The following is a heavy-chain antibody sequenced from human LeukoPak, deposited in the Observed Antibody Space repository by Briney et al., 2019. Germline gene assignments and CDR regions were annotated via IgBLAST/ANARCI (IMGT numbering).Heavy chain of an antibody. D-gene: IGHD6-19*01. CDR1: GFTFSSYG. Sequence: GGSLRLSCATSGFTFSSYGMDWVRQAPGTGLEWVAVIWYGGSDTNYADSVKDRFTISRDNSNNTLYLKMNSLRAEDTAVYYCAREALGTVAGLGGAFGIWGQGTMVTVSS. J-gene: IGHJ3*02. CDR3: AREALGTVAGLGGAFGI. V-gene: IGHV3-33*01. CDR2: IWYGGSDT.